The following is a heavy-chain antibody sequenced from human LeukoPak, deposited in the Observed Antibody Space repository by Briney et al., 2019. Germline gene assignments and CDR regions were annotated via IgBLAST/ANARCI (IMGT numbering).Heavy chain of an antibody. D-gene: IGHD3-10*01. CDR3: ANRGKYYFDY. CDR2: ISDGGGGT. Sequence: PRGSLRLSCVASGFTFSNYAMSWVRQAPGKGLEWVSSISDGGGGTYYADSVEGRFTISRDNSKNTLYLLMNSLRAEDTAIYYCANRGKYYFDYWGQGTLVTVSS. J-gene: IGHJ4*02. CDR1: GFTFSNYA. V-gene: IGHV3-23*01.